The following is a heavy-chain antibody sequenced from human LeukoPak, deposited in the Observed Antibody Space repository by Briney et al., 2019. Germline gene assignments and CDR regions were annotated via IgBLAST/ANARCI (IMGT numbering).Heavy chain of an antibody. CDR2: IYYSGNT. D-gene: IGHD6-6*01. CDR1: GGSISSSSHH. V-gene: IGHV4-39*02. Sequence: KPSETLSLTCTVSGGSISSSSHHWSWVRQPPGKGLEWIGSIYYSGNTYYNPSLKSRVTISVDTSKNQFSLKLTSVTAADTAVYYCTREYSSSSDYWGQGTLVTVSS. J-gene: IGHJ4*02. CDR3: TREYSSSSDY.